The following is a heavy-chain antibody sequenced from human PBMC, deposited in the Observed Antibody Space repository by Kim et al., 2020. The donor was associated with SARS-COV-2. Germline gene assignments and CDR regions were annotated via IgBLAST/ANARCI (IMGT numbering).Heavy chain of an antibody. J-gene: IGHJ4*02. D-gene: IGHD3-16*01. V-gene: IGHV5-51*01. Sequence: YSASCQGQVTISADKSTTTAYLQWSSLKASDTAMYYCARSAGPYDYYFDYWGQGTLVTVSS. CDR3: ARSAGPYDYYFDY.